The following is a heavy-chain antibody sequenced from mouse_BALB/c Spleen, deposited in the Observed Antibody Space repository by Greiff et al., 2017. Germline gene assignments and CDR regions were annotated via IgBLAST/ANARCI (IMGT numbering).Heavy chain of an antibody. CDR3: ARSLPP. Sequence: QVHVKQSGAELAKPGASVKMSCKASGYTFTSYWMHWVKQRPGQGLEWIGYINPSTGYTEYNQKFKDKATLTADKSSSTAYMQLSSLTSEDSAVYYCARSLPPWGQGTTLTVSS. V-gene: IGHV1-7*01. D-gene: IGHD5-5*01. J-gene: IGHJ2*01. CDR2: INPSTGYT. CDR1: GYTFTSYW.